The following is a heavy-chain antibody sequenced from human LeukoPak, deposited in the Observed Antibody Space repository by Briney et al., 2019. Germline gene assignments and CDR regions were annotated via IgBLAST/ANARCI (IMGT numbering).Heavy chain of an antibody. Sequence: PGRSLRLSCAASGFTFSSYGMHWVRQAPGKGLEWVAVISYDGSNKYYADSMKGRFTISRDNSKNTLYLQMNSLRAEDTAVYYCAKDLGGGAAAGPPLDYWGQGTLVTVSS. CDR2: ISYDGSNK. CDR1: GFTFSSYG. D-gene: IGHD6-13*01. CDR3: AKDLGGGAAAGPPLDY. J-gene: IGHJ4*02. V-gene: IGHV3-30*18.